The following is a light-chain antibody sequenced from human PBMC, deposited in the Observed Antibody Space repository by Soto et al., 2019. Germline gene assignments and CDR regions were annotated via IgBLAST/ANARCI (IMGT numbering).Light chain of an antibody. CDR3: SSYTSARTPLV. Sequence: QSALTQPASVSGSPGQSITISCTGTGSDVGGYNYVSWYQQHPGKAPKVMIYDVSNRPSGVSNRFSGSKSGNTASLTISGLQAEDEADYYCSSYTSARTPLVFGGGTKLTVL. J-gene: IGLJ2*01. V-gene: IGLV2-14*01. CDR1: GSDVGGYNY. CDR2: DVS.